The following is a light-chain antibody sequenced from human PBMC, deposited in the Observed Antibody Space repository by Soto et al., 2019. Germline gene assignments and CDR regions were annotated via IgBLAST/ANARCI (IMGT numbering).Light chain of an antibody. J-gene: IGKJ4*01. V-gene: IGKV3-20*01. CDR3: QWYSGSQT. CDR1: RSVNSLY. CDR2: GAS. Sequence: EIALTQSPGTLSLSPGERATLSCRASRSVNSLYLAWYQQKPGQAPRLLIYGASSRATGIPDRFSGSGSGTDFTLTISRLEPEDFAVYYSQWYSGSQTFGGGTKGDIK.